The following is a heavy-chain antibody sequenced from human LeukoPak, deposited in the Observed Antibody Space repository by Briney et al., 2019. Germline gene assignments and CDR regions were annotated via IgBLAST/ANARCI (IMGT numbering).Heavy chain of an antibody. Sequence: SETLSLTCTVSGGSISSYYWSWIRQPPGKGLEWIGEINHSGGTNYNPSLKSRVTISVDTSKNQFSLKLSSVTAADTAVYYCTRGSIAYYYMDVWGKGTTVTISS. D-gene: IGHD3-22*01. CDR1: GGSISSYY. CDR2: INHSGGT. CDR3: TRGSIAYYYMDV. J-gene: IGHJ6*03. V-gene: IGHV4-34*01.